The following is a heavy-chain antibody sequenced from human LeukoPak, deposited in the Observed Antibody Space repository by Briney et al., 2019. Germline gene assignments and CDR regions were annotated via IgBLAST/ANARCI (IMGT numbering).Heavy chain of an antibody. Sequence: GGSLRLSCAASGFTFSSYGMHWVRQAPGKGLEWVAVVWYDGSNKYYADSVKGRFTISRDNSKNTLYLQMNSLRAEDTAVYYCAREAPDYGGNSFDYWGQGTLVTVSS. CDR1: GFTFSSYG. J-gene: IGHJ4*02. CDR2: VWYDGSNK. V-gene: IGHV3-33*01. D-gene: IGHD4-23*01. CDR3: AREAPDYGGNSFDY.